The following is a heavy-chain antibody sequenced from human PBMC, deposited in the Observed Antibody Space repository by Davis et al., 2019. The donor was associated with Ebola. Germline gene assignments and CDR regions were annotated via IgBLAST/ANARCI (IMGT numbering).Heavy chain of an antibody. D-gene: IGHD3-22*01. V-gene: IGHV3-23*01. CDR2: ISGSGDST. J-gene: IGHJ4*02. CDR1: GFTFSNYA. CDR3: AKGRRRDTMIAVVITWIDY. Sequence: PGGSLRLSCAASGFTFSNYAMNWVRQAPGKGLEWVSIISGSGDSTYYADSVKGRFTISRDDSKNTLYLQMTSLRAEDTAVYYCAKGRRRDTMIAVVITWIDYWGQGTLVTVSS.